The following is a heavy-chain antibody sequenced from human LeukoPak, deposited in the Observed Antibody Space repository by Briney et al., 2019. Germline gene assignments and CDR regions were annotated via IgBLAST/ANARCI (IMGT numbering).Heavy chain of an antibody. D-gene: IGHD6-13*01. V-gene: IGHV3-21*01. CDR2: ISSSSSYI. CDR3: TRGRVAAAGNSTLIYYYYGMDV. CDR1: GFTFSSYS. Sequence: PGGSLRLSCAASGFTFSSYSMNWLRQAPGKGLEWVSSISSSSSYIYYADSVKGRFTISRDNAKNSLYLQMNSLRAEDTAVYYCTRGRVAAAGNSTLIYYYYGMDVWGQGTTVTVSS. J-gene: IGHJ6*02.